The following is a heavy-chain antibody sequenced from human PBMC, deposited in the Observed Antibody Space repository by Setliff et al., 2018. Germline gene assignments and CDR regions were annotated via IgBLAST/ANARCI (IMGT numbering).Heavy chain of an antibody. CDR3: AREGVDRRSSTDYRYYMDV. V-gene: IGHV1-69*05. CDR2: IMPIFGTT. J-gene: IGHJ6*03. CDR1: GGTFSSQG. Sequence: GASVKVSCKASGGTFSSQGISWVRQAPGQGLEWMGGIMPIFGTTNYARKFQGRVTITTDKSTSTAYMEMSSLRSEDTAVYYCAREGVDRRSSTDYRYYMDVWGKGTTVTVSS. D-gene: IGHD6-6*01.